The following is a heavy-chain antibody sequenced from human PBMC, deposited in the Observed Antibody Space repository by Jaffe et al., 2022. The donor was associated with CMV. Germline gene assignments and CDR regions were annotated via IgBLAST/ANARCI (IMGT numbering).Heavy chain of an antibody. CDR1: GYTFTGYY. Sequence: QVQLVQSGAEVKKPGASVKVSCKASGYTFTGYYMHWVRQAPGQGLEWMGWINPNSGGTNYAQKFQGRVTMTRDTSISTAYMELSRLRSDDTAVYYCARVTRDYYDSSGHVVGPSGYFDYWGQGTLVTVSS. V-gene: IGHV1-2*02. CDR2: INPNSGGT. J-gene: IGHJ4*02. CDR3: ARVTRDYYDSSGHVVGPSGYFDY. D-gene: IGHD3-22*01.